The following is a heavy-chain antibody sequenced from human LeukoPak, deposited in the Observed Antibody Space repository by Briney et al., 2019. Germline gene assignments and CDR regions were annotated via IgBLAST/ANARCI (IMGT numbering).Heavy chain of an antibody. CDR3: ARSRSGSYFDS. V-gene: IGHV3-48*01. J-gene: IGHJ4*01. D-gene: IGHD1-26*01. Sequence: PGGSLRLSCAASGFTFGTYAMNWVRQAPGKGLEWLSYFSSSGNTISYADSVKGRFTVSRDNAKNSLYLHMNSLRAEDTAVYYCARSRSGSYFDSWGHGTLVTVSS. CDR2: FSSSGNTI. CDR1: GFTFGTYA.